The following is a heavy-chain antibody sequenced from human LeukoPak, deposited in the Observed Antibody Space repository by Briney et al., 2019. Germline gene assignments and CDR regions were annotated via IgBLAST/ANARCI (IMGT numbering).Heavy chain of an antibody. J-gene: IGHJ4*02. V-gene: IGHV3-74*01. CDR2: INSDGSDT. CDR3: TRGDFYVGAQDY. D-gene: IGHD1-26*01. CDR1: GFTFSSYW. Sequence: PGGSLRLSCAASGFTFSSYWMHWVRHAPGKGLVWVSRINSDGSDTNYADSVKGRFTISRDNAKNTLYLQMNSLGAGDTAVYYCTRGDFYVGAQDYWGQGTLVTVSS.